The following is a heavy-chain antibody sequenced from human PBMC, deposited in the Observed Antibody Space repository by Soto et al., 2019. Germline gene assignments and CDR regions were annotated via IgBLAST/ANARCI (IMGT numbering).Heavy chain of an antibody. CDR2: IYYSGST. CDR3: ARMIYYDSSGYYNHAFDI. Sequence: PSDTLSLTCTVSGGSISSYYWSWIRQPPGKGLEWIGYIYYSGSTNYNPSLKSRVTISVDTSKNQFSLKLSSVTAADTAVYYCARMIYYDSSGYYNHAFDIWGQGTMVTASS. CDR1: GGSISSYY. J-gene: IGHJ3*02. V-gene: IGHV4-59*01. D-gene: IGHD3-22*01.